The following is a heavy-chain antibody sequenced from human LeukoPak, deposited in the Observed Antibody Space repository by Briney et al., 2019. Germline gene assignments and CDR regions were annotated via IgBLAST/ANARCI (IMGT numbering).Heavy chain of an antibody. V-gene: IGHV3-20*01. D-gene: IGHD2-2*01. CDR3: ARGVVPAATHPFDY. J-gene: IGHJ4*02. Sequence: RPGGPLRPSSAASGFTFDDYGMCCVRQAPGKGREWVSGINWNGGSTGYADSVKGRVTISRDNAKNSLYLQMNSLRAEDTALYHCARGVVPAATHPFDYWGQGTLVTVSS. CDR2: INWNGGST. CDR1: GFTFDDYG.